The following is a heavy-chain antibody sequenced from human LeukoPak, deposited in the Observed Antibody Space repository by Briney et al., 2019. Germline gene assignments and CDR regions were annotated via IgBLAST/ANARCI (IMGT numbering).Heavy chain of an antibody. Sequence: GGSLRLSCAVSGITLSNYGMSWVRQAPGKGLEWVAGISGSGGGTNYADAVKGRFTISRDNRKNTLHLQMNSLRAEDTAVYFCAKRGVVIRVILVGFHKEAYYFDSWGQGALVVVSS. V-gene: IGHV3-23*01. CDR3: AKRGVVIRVILVGFHKEAYYFDS. CDR2: ISGSGGGT. J-gene: IGHJ4*02. CDR1: GITLSNYG. D-gene: IGHD3-22*01.